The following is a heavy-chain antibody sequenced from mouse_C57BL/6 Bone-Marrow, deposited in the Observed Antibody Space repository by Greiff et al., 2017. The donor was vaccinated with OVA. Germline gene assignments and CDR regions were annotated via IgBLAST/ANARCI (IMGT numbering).Heavy chain of an antibody. CDR3: ARDPWYFDV. J-gene: IGHJ1*03. CDR1: GYTFTSYW. Sequence: VQLQQPGAELVKPGASVKLSCKASGYTFTSYWMQWVKQRPGQGLEWIGEIDPSDSYTNYNQKFKGKATLTVDPSSSTAYMQLSSRTSEDSAVYYCARDPWYFDVWGTGTTVTVSS. V-gene: IGHV1-50*01. CDR2: IDPSDSYT.